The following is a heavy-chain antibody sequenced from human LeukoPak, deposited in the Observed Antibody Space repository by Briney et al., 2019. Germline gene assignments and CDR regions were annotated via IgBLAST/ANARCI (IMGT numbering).Heavy chain of an antibody. V-gene: IGHV3-74*01. D-gene: IGHD1-26*01. CDR2: IKSDGITI. Sequence: GGSLSLSCAASGFTFSNYMMHWVRQATEEGLVWVSRIKSDGITITYADSVKGRFTISRDNAKNSLYLQMNSLRAEDTAVYYCARYSGSYEVNYYYYYGMDVWVQGTTVTVSS. CDR1: GFTFSNYM. J-gene: IGHJ6*02. CDR3: ARYSGSYEVNYYYYYGMDV.